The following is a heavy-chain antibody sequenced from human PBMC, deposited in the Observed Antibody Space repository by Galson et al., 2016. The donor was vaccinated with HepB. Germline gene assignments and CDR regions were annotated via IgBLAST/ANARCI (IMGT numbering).Heavy chain of an antibody. CDR3: ARTRYYGSGSLPDY. Sequence: QSGAEVKKPGESLRISCKGSGYSFTTYWITWVRQMPETGLEAMGRIDPSDSYTTYSPSFQGHVTISADESISTVYLEWSSLKASDTAIYYCARTRYYGSGSLPDYWGQGTRVAVSS. D-gene: IGHD3-10*01. J-gene: IGHJ4*02. CDR1: GYSFTTYW. CDR2: IDPSDSYT. V-gene: IGHV5-10-1*01.